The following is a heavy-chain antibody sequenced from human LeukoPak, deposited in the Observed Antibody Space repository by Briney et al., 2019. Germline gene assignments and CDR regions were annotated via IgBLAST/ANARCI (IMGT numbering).Heavy chain of an antibody. Sequence: SGGSLRLSCAASGFTFITYWMHWVRQAPGKGLVWVARISTDGSVTAYADSVKGRFTVSRDNAENTLYLQMNDLRPEDTAVYYCIREIHVRLHLEYWGQGTLATVSS. J-gene: IGHJ4*02. V-gene: IGHV3-74*01. D-gene: IGHD3-10*02. CDR3: IREIHVRLHLEY. CDR1: GFTFITYW. CDR2: ISTDGSVT.